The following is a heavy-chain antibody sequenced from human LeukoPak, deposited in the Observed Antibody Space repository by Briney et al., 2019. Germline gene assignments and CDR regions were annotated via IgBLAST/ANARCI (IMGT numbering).Heavy chain of an antibody. Sequence: GGSLRLSCAASGFSFSSYGMHWVRQAAGEGLEWVVVIWYDGTNKYYADSVKGRFTISRDNSKNTLYLQMNSLRAEDTAVYYCARVYSNSPEYGMDVWGQGTTVTVSS. CDR2: IWYDGTNK. CDR3: ARVYSNSPEYGMDV. D-gene: IGHD2/OR15-2a*01. V-gene: IGHV3-33*01. CDR1: GFSFSSYG. J-gene: IGHJ6*02.